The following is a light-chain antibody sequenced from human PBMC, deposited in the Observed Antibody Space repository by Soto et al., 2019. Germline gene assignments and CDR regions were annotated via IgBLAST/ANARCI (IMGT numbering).Light chain of an antibody. J-gene: IGLJ2*01. CDR1: NSNIGAGYD. CDR2: DNN. CDR3: GTWDSSLSAGV. Sequence: QSVLTQPPSVSGAPGQRVTISCTGSNSNIGAGYDVHWYQQLPRIAPKLLIYDNNKRPSGIPDRFSGSKSGTSATLGITGLQTGDEADYYCGTWDSSLSAGVFGGGTKLTVL. V-gene: IGLV1-51*01.